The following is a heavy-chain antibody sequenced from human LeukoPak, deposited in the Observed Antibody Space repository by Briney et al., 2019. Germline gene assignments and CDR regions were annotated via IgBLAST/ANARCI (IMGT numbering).Heavy chain of an antibody. CDR2: TNPSGGFT. Sequence: ASVKVSCKASGYSFSTHWMHWVRQAPGQGLEWMGITNPSGGFTSYAQKLQGRVTVTRDMSTSTVYMELSNLRSEDTAVYYCARDQSGEWELLSGWWFDPWGQGTLVTVSS. CDR3: ARDQSGEWELLSGWWFDP. V-gene: IGHV1-46*01. D-gene: IGHD1-26*01. CDR1: GYSFSTHW. J-gene: IGHJ5*02.